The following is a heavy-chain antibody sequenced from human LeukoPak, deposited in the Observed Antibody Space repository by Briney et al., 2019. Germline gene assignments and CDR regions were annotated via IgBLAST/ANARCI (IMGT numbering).Heavy chain of an antibody. D-gene: IGHD3-10*01. CDR3: ARGYFYGSGSYYHLDY. J-gene: IGHJ4*02. CDR1: GYTFTGYY. CDR2: INPNSGGT. V-gene: IGHV1-2*02. Sequence: GASVKVSCKASGYTFTGYYMHWVRQAPGQGLEWMGWINPNSGGTNYAQKFQGRVTMTRDTSISTAYMELSRLRSDDTAVYYCARGYFYGSGSYYHLDYWGQGTLVTVSS.